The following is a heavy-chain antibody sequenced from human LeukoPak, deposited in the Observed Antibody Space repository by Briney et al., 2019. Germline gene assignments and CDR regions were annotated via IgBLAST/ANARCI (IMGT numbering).Heavy chain of an antibody. J-gene: IGHJ4*02. Sequence: PSGTLSLTCTVSGGSISSGGYYWSWIRQHPGKGLEWIGYIYDSGSTYYNPSLKSRVTISVDTSKNQFSLKLSSVTAADTAVYYCGSLGLTTVTGGFDYWGQGTLVTVSS. CDR3: GSLGLTTVTGGFDY. D-gene: IGHD4-17*01. V-gene: IGHV4-31*03. CDR1: GGSISSGGYY. CDR2: IYDSGST.